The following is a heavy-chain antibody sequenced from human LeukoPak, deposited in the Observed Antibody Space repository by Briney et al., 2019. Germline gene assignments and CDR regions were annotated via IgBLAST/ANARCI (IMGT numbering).Heavy chain of an antibody. Sequence: SETLSLTCTVSGGSISNYYWNWIRQPAGKGLEWIVRIYVSGSTDYNPSLKSRITMSLDTSKNHFSLRLSSVTAADTAVYYCARLVLSYGNAFDHWGQGTLVTASS. J-gene: IGHJ4*02. CDR3: ARLVLSYGNAFDH. CDR1: GGSISNYY. D-gene: IGHD3-10*01. V-gene: IGHV4-4*07. CDR2: IYVSGST.